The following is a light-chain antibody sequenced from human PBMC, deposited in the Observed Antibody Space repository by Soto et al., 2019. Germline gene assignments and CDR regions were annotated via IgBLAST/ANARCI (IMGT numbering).Light chain of an antibody. CDR2: KAS. Sequence: ASVGDRVTITCRASQSISSWLAWYQQKPGKAPKLLIYKASSLESGVPSRFSGSGSGTEFTLTISSLQPDDFATYYCQQYNSYSYTFGQGTKV. V-gene: IGKV1-5*03. J-gene: IGKJ2*01. CDR3: QQYNSYSYT. CDR1: QSISSW.